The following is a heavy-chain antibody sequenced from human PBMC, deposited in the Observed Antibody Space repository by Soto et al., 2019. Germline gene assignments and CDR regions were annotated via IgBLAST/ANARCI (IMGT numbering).Heavy chain of an antibody. CDR3: ARGGIYHPGGYYYHSFDY. V-gene: IGHV4-59*01. CDR1: GASISAYA. J-gene: IGHJ4*02. Sequence: SETLSLTCTVSGASISAYAWSWIRQPAGKGLEWIGCIYYTGSTAYHPSLEGRVTISLDTSKQQFSLRVSSVSAADAGVYYCARGGIYHPGGYYYHSFDYWGQGTPVTVSS. D-gene: IGHD3-22*01. CDR2: IYYTGST.